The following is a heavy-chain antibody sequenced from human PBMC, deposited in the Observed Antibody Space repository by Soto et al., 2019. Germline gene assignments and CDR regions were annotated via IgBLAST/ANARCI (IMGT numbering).Heavy chain of an antibody. V-gene: IGHV4-38-2*01. D-gene: IGHD3-22*01. J-gene: IGHJ4*02. CDR1: GLSIRSDSY. Sequence: NPSETLSLTCAVSGLSIRSDSYWGRIRQPPGKGLEWIGTISHSGSTFYNPSLKSRVSIPLDTSKNQFSLRLTSVTAADTAVYYCARNNYYYHGNDYRKFDYWGQGALVTVSS. CDR3: ARNNYYYHGNDYRKFDY. CDR2: ISHSGST.